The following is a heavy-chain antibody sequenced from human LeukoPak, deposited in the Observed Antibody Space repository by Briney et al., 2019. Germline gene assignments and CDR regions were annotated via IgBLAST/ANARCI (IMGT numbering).Heavy chain of an antibody. CDR3: ARAGCSGGNCFFPY. Sequence: PSETLSLICTVSVGSISSDYWSWIRQPPGKGLEWIGYIHYSGSTNYNPSLKSRVTISVDTSKKQFSLNLSSMTAADTAVYYCARAGCSGGNCFFPYWGQGTLVTVSS. CDR1: VGSISSDY. D-gene: IGHD2-15*01. CDR2: IHYSGST. J-gene: IGHJ4*02. V-gene: IGHV4-59*01.